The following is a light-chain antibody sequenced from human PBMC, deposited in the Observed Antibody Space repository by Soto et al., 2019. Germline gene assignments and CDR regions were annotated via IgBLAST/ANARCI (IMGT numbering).Light chain of an antibody. CDR1: SGHSSYA. V-gene: IGLV4-69*01. CDR3: QTWGTGFQF. CDR2: LNNDGSH. J-gene: IGLJ2*01. Sequence: QPVLTQSPSASASLGASVKLTCTLSSGHSSYAIAWHQKQPGKGPRYLMDLNNDGSHTKGDGIPDRFSGSSSGADRYLIISSLQSQDEVDYYCQTWGTGFQFFGGGTKLTVL.